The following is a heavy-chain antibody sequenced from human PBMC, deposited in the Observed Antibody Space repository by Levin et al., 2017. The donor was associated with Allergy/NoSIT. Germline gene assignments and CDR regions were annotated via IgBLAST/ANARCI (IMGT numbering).Heavy chain of an antibody. CDR3: ARGGGSRLDY. V-gene: IGHV3-23*01. D-gene: IGHD2-21*01. J-gene: IGHJ4*02. CDR1: GFTFSNYA. CDR2: ISGSGDST. Sequence: PGGSLRLSCAASGFTFSNYAMSWVRQAPGKGLEWVSVISGSGDSTYYADSVKGRFTISRDKSKNTVNLQMNSLRAEDTALYFCARGGGSRLDYWAQGTPVTVSS.